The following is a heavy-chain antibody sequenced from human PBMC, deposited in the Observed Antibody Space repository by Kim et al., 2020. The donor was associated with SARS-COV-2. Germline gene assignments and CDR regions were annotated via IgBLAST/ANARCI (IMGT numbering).Heavy chain of an antibody. CDR3: AKDLGHSYYYDSSGYAY. V-gene: IGHV3-23*01. J-gene: IGHJ4*02. D-gene: IGHD3-22*01. Sequence: VKGRFTISRDNSKNTLYLQMNSLRAEDTAVYYWAKDLGHSYYYDSSGYAYWGQGTLVTVSS.